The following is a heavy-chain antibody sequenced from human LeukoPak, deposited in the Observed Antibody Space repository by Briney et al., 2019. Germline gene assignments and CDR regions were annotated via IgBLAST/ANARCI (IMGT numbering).Heavy chain of an antibody. J-gene: IGHJ4*02. CDR3: ARPDRRYSSSPYFDY. Sequence: ASVKVSCKASGGTFSSYAISWVRQAPGQGLEWMGGIIPIFGTANYAQKLQGRVTITADESTSTAYMELSSLRSEDTAVYYCARPDRRYSSSPYFDYWGQGTLVTVSS. V-gene: IGHV1-69*13. D-gene: IGHD6-6*01. CDR1: GGTFSSYA. CDR2: IIPIFGTA.